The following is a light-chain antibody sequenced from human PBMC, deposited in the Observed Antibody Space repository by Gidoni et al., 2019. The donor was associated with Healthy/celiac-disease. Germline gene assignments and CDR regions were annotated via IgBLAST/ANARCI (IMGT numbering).Light chain of an antibody. CDR2: AAS. J-gene: IGKJ4*01. CDR1: QGISSY. CDR3: QQLNSYPQG. Sequence: IQLTPSPSFLSASVGDRVTITCRASQGISSYLAWYQQKPGKAPKLLIYAASTLQSGVPSRLSGSGSGTEFTLTISSLQPEDLATYYCQQLNSYPQGFGGGTKVEIK. V-gene: IGKV1-9*01.